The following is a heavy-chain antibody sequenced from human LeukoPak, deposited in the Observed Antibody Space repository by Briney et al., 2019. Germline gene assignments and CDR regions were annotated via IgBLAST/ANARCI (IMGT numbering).Heavy chain of an antibody. J-gene: IGHJ4*02. CDR3: ARYSSSGGDY. V-gene: IGHV1-2*02. Sequence: GASVKVSCKASGYTFTGYYIHWVRQAPGQGLEWMGWINPNNGGTNYAQTFQGRVTMTRDTSISTASMELSRLRSDDSAVYFCARYSSSGGDYWGQGSLVTVSS. CDR1: GYTFTGYY. D-gene: IGHD6-6*01. CDR2: INPNNGGT.